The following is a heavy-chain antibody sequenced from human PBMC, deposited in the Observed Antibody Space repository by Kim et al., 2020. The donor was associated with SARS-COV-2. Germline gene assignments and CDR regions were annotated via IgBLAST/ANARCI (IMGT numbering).Heavy chain of an antibody. Sequence: GGSLRLSCGASGFTFSDSAMHLVRRASGKGLEWVGRIISKVNVYATAYSASVRGRFTISRDDSRNTAYLQMNSLKTEDTAVYYCTSVPGTTLAFWGGFD. CDR1: GFTFSDSA. CDR3: TSVPGTTLAFWGGFD. J-gene: IGHJ3*02. V-gene: IGHV3-73*01. CDR2: IISKVNVYAT. D-gene: IGHD3-3*01.